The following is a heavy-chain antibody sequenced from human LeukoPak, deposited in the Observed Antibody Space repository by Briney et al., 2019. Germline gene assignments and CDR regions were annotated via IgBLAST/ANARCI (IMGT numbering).Heavy chain of an antibody. D-gene: IGHD1-26*01. CDR3: ARDDRPAYEYSINYYVPAFDP. Sequence: ASVTVSCKASGYSFTDYYMHWVRQAPGQGLEWMGWINPNSGDTNYAQKFQGRVTMTRATSITAAYMELSSLRPDDTAVYYCARDDRPAYEYSINYYVPAFDPWGRGVPVTVSS. J-gene: IGHJ5*02. CDR2: INPNSGDT. V-gene: IGHV1-2*02. CDR1: GYSFTDYY.